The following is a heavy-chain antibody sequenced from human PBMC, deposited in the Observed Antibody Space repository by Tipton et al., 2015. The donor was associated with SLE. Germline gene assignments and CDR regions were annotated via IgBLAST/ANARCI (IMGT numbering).Heavy chain of an antibody. CDR2: IYTSGST. V-gene: IGHV4-61*02. Sequence: TLSLTCTVSGGSISSSSYYWSWIRQPAGKGLEWIGRIYTSGSTNYNPPLKSRLTMPGDTSKNPFSLKLSSVSAADTAVYYCANRGDYFDYWGQGALVTVSS. D-gene: IGHD4-17*01. J-gene: IGHJ4*02. CDR3: ANRGDYFDY. CDR1: GGSISSSSYY.